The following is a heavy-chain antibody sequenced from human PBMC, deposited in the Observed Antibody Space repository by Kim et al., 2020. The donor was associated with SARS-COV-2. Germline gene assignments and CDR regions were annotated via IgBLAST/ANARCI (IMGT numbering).Heavy chain of an antibody. CDR3: ARFPSRWYDSSGYYLPGYYYYYGMDV. V-gene: IGHV5-51*01. CDR1: GYSFTSYW. J-gene: IGHJ6*02. Sequence: GESLKISCKGSGYSFTSYWIGWVRQMPGKGLEWMGIIYPGDSDTRYSPSFQGQVTISADKSISTAYLQWSSLKASDTAMYYCARFPSRWYDSSGYYLPGYYYYYGMDVWGQGTTVTVSS. CDR2: IYPGDSDT. D-gene: IGHD3-22*01.